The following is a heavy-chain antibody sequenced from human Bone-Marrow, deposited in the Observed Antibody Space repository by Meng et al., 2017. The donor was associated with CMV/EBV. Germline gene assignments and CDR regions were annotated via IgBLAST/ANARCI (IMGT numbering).Heavy chain of an antibody. CDR3: ARDRIPYNWNYVGY. CDR2: MRPILGRT. Sequence: SVKVSCKASGGSFSVSWVRQAPGQGLEWMGGMRPILGRTDYAQKFQGRVTISADESTSTAYMEVSNLRADDTAVYYCARDRIPYNWNYVGYWGQGTLVTVSS. CDR1: GGSFSV. D-gene: IGHD1-20*01. V-gene: IGHV1-69*10. J-gene: IGHJ4*02.